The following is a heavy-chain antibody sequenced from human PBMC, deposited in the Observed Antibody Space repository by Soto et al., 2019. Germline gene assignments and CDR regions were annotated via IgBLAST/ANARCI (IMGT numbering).Heavy chain of an antibody. CDR3: ARAPQVSSLATDAFDI. CDR2: INPNSGGT. Sequence: ASVKVSCKASGYTFTGYYMHWVRQAPGQGLEWMGWINPNSGGTNYAQKFQGWVTMTRDTSISTAYMELSRLRSDDTAVYYCARAPQVSSLATDAFDIWGQGTMVTVSS. V-gene: IGHV1-2*04. J-gene: IGHJ3*02. D-gene: IGHD3-3*02. CDR1: GYTFTGYY.